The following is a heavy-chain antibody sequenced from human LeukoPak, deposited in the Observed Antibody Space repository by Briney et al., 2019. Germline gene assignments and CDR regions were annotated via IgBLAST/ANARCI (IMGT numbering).Heavy chain of an antibody. CDR3: AREDRYGSGSYNPAPDY. Sequence: GGSLRLSCAASGFTFSSYSMNWVRQAPGKGLEWVSSISSSSSYIYYADSVKGRFTISRDNAKNSLYLQMNSLRAEDTAVYYCAREDRYGSGSYNPAPDYWGQGTLVTVSS. CDR2: ISSSSSYI. J-gene: IGHJ4*02. CDR1: GFTFSSYS. V-gene: IGHV3-21*01. D-gene: IGHD3-10*01.